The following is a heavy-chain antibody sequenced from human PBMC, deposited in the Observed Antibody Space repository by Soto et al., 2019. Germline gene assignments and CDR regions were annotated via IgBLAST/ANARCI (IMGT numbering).Heavy chain of an antibody. CDR2: IYPGDSDT. V-gene: IGHV5-51*01. D-gene: IGHD3-16*02. CDR1: GYSFTSYW. J-gene: IGHJ3*02. Sequence: PGESLKISCKGSGYSFTSYWIGWVRQVPGKGLEWMGIIYPGDSDTRYSPSFQGQVTISADKSISTAYLQWSSLKASDTAMYYCASQGDYIWGSYRLGEAFDIWGQGTMVTVSS. CDR3: ASQGDYIWGSYRLGEAFDI.